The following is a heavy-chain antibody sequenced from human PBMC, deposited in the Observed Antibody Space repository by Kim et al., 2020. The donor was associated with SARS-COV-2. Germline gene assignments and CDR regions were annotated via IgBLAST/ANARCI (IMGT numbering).Heavy chain of an antibody. J-gene: IGHJ4*02. V-gene: IGHV4-34*01. Sequence: SETLSLTCAVYGGSFSGYYWSWIRQPPGKGLEWIGEINHSGSTNYNPSLKSRVTISGDTSKNQFSLKLSSVTAADTAVYYCARLRGYSYGYRGGFDYWGEGTLVTVSS. CDR1: GGSFSGYY. CDR3: ARLRGYSYGYRGGFDY. D-gene: IGHD5-18*01. CDR2: INHSGST.